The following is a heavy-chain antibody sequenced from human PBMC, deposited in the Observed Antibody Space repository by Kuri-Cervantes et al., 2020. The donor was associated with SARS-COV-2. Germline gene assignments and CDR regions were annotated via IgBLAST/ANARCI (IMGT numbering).Heavy chain of an antibody. J-gene: IGHJ6*03. V-gene: IGHV4-30-2*01. CDR3: ARVSGDSRFSYYMDV. CDR2: ISQSGNT. Sequence: SQTLSLTCAVSGGSISSGNFYWSWIRQPPGKGLEWIGYISQSGNTYYNPSLKSRVTISVDRSKNQFSLKVSSVSAADTAVYYCARVSGDSRFSYYMDVWGKGTTVTVSS. D-gene: IGHD7-27*01. CDR1: GGSISSGNFY.